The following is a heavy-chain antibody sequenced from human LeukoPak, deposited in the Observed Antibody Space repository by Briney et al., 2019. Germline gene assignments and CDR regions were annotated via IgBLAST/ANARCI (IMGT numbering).Heavy chain of an antibody. J-gene: IGHJ3*02. Sequence: SETLSLICTVSGGSISSYYWSWIRQPPGKGLEWIGYIYYRGSTNYNPSLRSRVTISVDTSRNQFSLRLSSVTAADTAVYYCARHAYTWSDYYGSSGEVPGAFDIWGHGTMVTVSS. CDR1: GGSISSYY. CDR3: ARHAYTWSDYYGSSGEVPGAFDI. V-gene: IGHV4-59*08. CDR2: IYYRGST. D-gene: IGHD1-26*01.